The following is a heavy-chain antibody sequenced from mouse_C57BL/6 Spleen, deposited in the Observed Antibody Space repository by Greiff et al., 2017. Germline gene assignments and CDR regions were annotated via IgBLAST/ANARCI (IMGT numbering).Heavy chain of an antibody. Sequence: EVHLVEPGGGLVKPGGSLELSCAASGFTFSSYAMPWVRQTPGKRLEWVATISDGGSYTNYPDNVKGRFTISRDNAKNNLYLQMSHLKSEDTAMYYCERDRGYYPYYFDYWGQGTTLTVSS. CDR1: GFTFSSYA. CDR3: ERDRGYYPYYFDY. CDR2: ISDGGSYT. D-gene: IGHD2-1*01. V-gene: IGHV5-4*01. J-gene: IGHJ2*01.